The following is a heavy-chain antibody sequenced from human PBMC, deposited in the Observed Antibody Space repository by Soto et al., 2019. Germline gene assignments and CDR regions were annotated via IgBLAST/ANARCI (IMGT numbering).Heavy chain of an antibody. V-gene: IGHV1-69*13. J-gene: IGHJ4*02. CDR1: GGTFSSYA. D-gene: IGHD2-8*01. Sequence: SVKVSCKASGGTFSSYAISWVRQAPGQGLEWMGGIIPIFGTANYAQKFQGRVTITADESTSTAYMELSSLRSEDTAVYYCARGLVLMVYATPLDYWGQGTLVTVSS. CDR3: ARGLVLMVYATPLDY. CDR2: IIPIFGTA.